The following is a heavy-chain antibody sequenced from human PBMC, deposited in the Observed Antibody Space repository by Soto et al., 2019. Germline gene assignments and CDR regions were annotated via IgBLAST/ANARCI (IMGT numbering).Heavy chain of an antibody. CDR1: GFAFNSHG. CDR3: ARDVIPHYSDNRDS. J-gene: IGHJ5*01. Sequence: QVQVVESRGGVVQPGKSLRLSCVASGFAFNSHGMHWARQTPGKGPEWVAGVSFDGNTKTYADSVKGRFTISRDSSSNTLYLQMNSLRPEDSAIYYCARDVIPHYSDNRDSWGPGTQVTVSS. CDR2: VSFDGNTK. D-gene: IGHD4-17*01. V-gene: IGHV3-30*03.